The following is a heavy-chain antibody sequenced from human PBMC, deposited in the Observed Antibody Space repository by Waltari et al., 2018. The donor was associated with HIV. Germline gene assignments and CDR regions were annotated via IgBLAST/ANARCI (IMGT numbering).Heavy chain of an antibody. CDR2: ISSSGSTI. V-gene: IGHV3-48*03. CDR3: ARAFMIRGTGAFDI. Sequence: EVQVVESGGGLVQPGGSLRLSCAASGFTFSSYEMNWVRQAPGKGLEWVSDISSSGSTIYFADSVKGRFPMSRDNAKNSLYLRMNSLRAEDTAVYYCARAFMIRGTGAFDIWGQGTMVTVSS. J-gene: IGHJ3*02. D-gene: IGHD3-10*01. CDR1: GFTFSSYE.